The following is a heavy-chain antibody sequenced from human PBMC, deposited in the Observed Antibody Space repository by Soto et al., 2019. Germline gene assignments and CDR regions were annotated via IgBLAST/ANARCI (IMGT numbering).Heavy chain of an antibody. CDR2: IRSKAYGGTT. J-gene: IGHJ4*02. CDR3: TREPNYCSSTSCYYYFDY. CDR1: GFTFGDYA. V-gene: IGHV3-49*04. D-gene: IGHD2-2*01. Sequence: GGSLRLSCTASGFTFGDYAMSWVRQAPGKGLEWVGFIRSKAYGGTTEYAASVKGRFTISRDDSKSIAYLQMNSLKTEDTAVYYCTREPNYCSSTSCYYYFDYWGQGTLVTVSS.